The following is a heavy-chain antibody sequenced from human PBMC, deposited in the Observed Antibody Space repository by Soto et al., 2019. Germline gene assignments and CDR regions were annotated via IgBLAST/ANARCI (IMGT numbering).Heavy chain of an antibody. J-gene: IGHJ4*02. Sequence: ESLQISCKGSGDNFTTYWIAWVRQMSGKGLEWMGIIYPGDSDTRYSPSFQGQVTISADKSITTAYLHWRSLKASDTAMYYIATSHTSAIGYFFDYWGQGTLVTVSS. CDR3: ATSHTSAIGYFFDY. CDR2: IYPGDSDT. V-gene: IGHV5-51*01. CDR1: GDNFTTYW. D-gene: IGHD2-21*01.